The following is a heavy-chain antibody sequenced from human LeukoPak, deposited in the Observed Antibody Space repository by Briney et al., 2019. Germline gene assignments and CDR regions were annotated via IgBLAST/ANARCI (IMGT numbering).Heavy chain of an antibody. CDR2: IDPNNGDT. Sequence: ASVKVSCKASGYTFTGYCMRWVRQAPGQGLEWMGWIDPNNGDTNYAQKFQGRVTMTRDTSITTAYMELSRLTSDDTAVYYCARVVGQGTAMPSRDYFDQWGQGTLVIVSS. CDR1: GYTFTGYC. D-gene: IGHD5-18*01. V-gene: IGHV1-2*02. CDR3: ARVVGQGTAMPSRDYFDQ. J-gene: IGHJ4*02.